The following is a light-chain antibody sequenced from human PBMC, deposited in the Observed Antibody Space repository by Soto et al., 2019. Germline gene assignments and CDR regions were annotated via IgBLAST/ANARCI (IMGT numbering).Light chain of an antibody. CDR1: SSDVGGYNY. J-gene: IGLJ3*02. V-gene: IGLV2-8*01. CDR3: SSDAGSYTWV. Sequence: QSALTQPPSASGSPGQSVTISCTGTSSDVGGYNYVSWYQQHPGKAPKVMIYEVSKRPSGVPDRFSGSKSGNTASLTVSGLQAEDEAEYYCSSDAGSYTWVFGGGTQLTVL. CDR2: EVS.